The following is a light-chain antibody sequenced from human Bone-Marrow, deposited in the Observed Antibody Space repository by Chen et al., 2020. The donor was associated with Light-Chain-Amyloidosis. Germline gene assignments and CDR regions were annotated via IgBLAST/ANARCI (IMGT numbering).Light chain of an antibody. V-gene: IGLV1-40*01. Sequence: QSVLTQPPSVSGAPGQRVTISCPGSSSNIGAYYAVHWYQQLPGTAPKLLIYGNNNRPSGVPDRFSGSKSGTSASLAITGLQAEDEADYYCQAYDSSLSGYVFGTGTKVNVL. J-gene: IGLJ1*01. CDR3: QAYDSSLSGYV. CDR2: GNN. CDR1: SSNIGAYYA.